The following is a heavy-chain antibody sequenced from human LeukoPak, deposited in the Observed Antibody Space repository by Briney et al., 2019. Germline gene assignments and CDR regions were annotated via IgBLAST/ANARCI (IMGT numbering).Heavy chain of an antibody. J-gene: IGHJ5*02. CDR3: ARSITTLNWFDP. V-gene: IGHV4-30-4*01. Sequence: SQTLSLTCTVSGGSISSGDYYWSWIRQPPGKGLEWIGYIYYSGGTYYNPSLKSRVTISVDTSKNQFSLKLSSVTAADTAVYYCARSITTLNWFDPWGQGTLVTVSS. D-gene: IGHD4-11*01. CDR2: IYYSGGT. CDR1: GGSISSGDYY.